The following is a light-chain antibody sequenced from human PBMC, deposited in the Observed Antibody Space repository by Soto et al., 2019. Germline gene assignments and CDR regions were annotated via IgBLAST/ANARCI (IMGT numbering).Light chain of an antibody. V-gene: IGLV1-40*01. J-gene: IGLJ1*01. Sequence: QLVLTQPPSVSGAPGQRVTISCTGISSNIGAGYDVHWYQQLPGTAPKLLIYGNSNRHSGVPDRFSGSKSGTSASLDITGLQAEDEADYYCHSYDSRLSGYVFGTGTQLNVL. CDR2: GNS. CDR1: SSNIGAGYD. CDR3: HSYDSRLSGYV.